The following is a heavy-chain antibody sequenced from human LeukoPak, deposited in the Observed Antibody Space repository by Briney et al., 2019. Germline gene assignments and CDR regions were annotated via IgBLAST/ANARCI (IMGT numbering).Heavy chain of an antibody. D-gene: IGHD2-15*01. J-gene: IGHJ4*02. CDR2: IYYSGST. CDR3: ASGREVTATSPY. CDR1: GGSISSGDYY. Sequence: PSETLSLTCTVSGGSISSGDYYWSWIRQHPGKGLEWIGYIYYSGSTYYNPSLKSRVTISVDTSKNQFSLNLNSVTAADTAVYYCASGREVTATSPYWGQGTLVTVSS. V-gene: IGHV4-31*03.